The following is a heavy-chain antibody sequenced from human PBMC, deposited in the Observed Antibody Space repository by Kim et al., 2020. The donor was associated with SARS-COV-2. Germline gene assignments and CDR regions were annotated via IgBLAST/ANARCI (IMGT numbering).Heavy chain of an antibody. CDR1: GFTFSSYA. V-gene: IGHV3-23*01. CDR3: AKVFGYYYDSSGYPGVDY. D-gene: IGHD3-22*01. J-gene: IGHJ4*02. CDR2: ISGSGGST. Sequence: GGSLRLSCAASGFTFSSYAMSWVRQAPGKGLEWVSAISGSGGSTYYADSVKGRFTISRDNSKNTLYLQMNSLRAEDTAVYYCAKVFGYYYDSSGYPGVDYWGQGTLVTVSS.